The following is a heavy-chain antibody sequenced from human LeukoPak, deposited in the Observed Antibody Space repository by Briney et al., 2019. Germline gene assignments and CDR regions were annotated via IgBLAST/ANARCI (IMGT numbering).Heavy chain of an antibody. CDR2: ISSSSSTI. D-gene: IGHD1-26*01. CDR3: AKDLVIFILGATPDAFDI. CDR1: GFTFSSYS. J-gene: IGHJ3*02. Sequence: GGSLRLSCAASGFTFSSYSMNWVRQAPGKGLEWVSYISSSSSTIYYADSVKGRFTISRDNSKNTLYLQMNSLRAEDTAVYYCAKDLVIFILGATPDAFDIWGQGTMVTVSS. V-gene: IGHV3-48*01.